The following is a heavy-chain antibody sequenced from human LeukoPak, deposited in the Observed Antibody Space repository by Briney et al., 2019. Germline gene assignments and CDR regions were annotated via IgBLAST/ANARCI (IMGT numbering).Heavy chain of an antibody. CDR1: GGSFSGYS. CDR3: ARGPMRSWFDP. CDR2: IDHSGSS. J-gene: IGHJ5*02. Sequence: SETLTPTGAVYGGSFSGYSWNWIRQPPGKGLDWIGEIDHSGSSNYSPSLKSRVTISLDTSKNQFSLKLTSITAADTAVYYCARGPMRSWFDPWGQGTMVTVSS. V-gene: IGHV4-34*01.